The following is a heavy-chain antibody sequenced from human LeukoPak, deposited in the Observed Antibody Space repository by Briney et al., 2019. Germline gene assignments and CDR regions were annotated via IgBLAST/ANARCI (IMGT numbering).Heavy chain of an antibody. Sequence: SETLSLTCTVSGGSISSITYYWGWIRQPPGKGLEWVGHMYYRGNTFYNPSLKSRVTISVDTSKNQFSLKLTSVTAADTAVYYCARGPYKYDGSGAFDIWGQGTMVTVSS. CDR3: ARGPYKYDGSGAFDI. J-gene: IGHJ3*02. D-gene: IGHD3-22*01. CDR2: MYYRGNT. CDR1: GGSISSITYY. V-gene: IGHV4-39*07.